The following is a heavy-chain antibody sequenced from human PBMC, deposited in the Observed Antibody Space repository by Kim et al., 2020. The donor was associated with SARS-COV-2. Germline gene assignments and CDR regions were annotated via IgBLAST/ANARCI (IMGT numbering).Heavy chain of an antibody. J-gene: IGHJ4*02. Sequence: SETLSLTCTVSGGSISSTSYYWGWIRQPPGKGLEWIGSLYYSGHTYYNPSLKSRVTISVDTSKIQFSLKLSSVTAADTAVYYCARVDTTMGGVDYWGQGTLVTVSS. V-gene: IGHV4-39*01. CDR1: GGSISSTSYY. D-gene: IGHD5-18*01. CDR3: ARVDTTMGGVDY. CDR2: LYYSGHT.